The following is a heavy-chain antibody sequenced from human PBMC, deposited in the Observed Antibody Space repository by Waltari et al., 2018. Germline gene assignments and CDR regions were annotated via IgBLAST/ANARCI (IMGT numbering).Heavy chain of an antibody. CDR3: ARRPACSGGTCAFDY. CDR2: ISGGSATK. D-gene: IGHD2-15*01. J-gene: IGHJ4*02. V-gene: IGHV3-23*01. CDR1: GFTSSTYV. Sequence: EVQLLESGGGLVQTGGSLRLSCAASGFTSSTYVMSWVRQAPGKGLEWVSSISGGSATKHDAESVKGRFTISRDNSRNTLYLQMSSLRVDDTAVYYCARRPACSGGTCAFDYWGQGTLVTVSS.